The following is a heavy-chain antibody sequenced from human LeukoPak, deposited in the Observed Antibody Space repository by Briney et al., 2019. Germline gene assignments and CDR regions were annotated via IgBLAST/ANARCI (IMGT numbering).Heavy chain of an antibody. CDR2: IWYDGSNK. CDR1: GFTFSSYA. Sequence: PGGSLRLSCAASGFTFSSYAMSWVRQAPGKGLEWVAVIWYDGSNKYYADSVKGRFTISRDNSKNTLYLQMNSLRAEDTAVYYCARDINPTGLMDYYGSSGYYLGFDYWGQGTLVTVSS. D-gene: IGHD3-22*01. CDR3: ARDINPTGLMDYYGSSGYYLGFDY. J-gene: IGHJ4*02. V-gene: IGHV3-33*08.